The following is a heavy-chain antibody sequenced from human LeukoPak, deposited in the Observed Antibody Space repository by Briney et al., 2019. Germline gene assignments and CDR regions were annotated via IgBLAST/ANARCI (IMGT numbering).Heavy chain of an antibody. J-gene: IGHJ3*02. Sequence: PGGSLRLSCAASGFIFNKHAMSWVRQAPGKGLEWVSGLSGSGSSTDYADSVKGRFTISRDNSKNTLYLQMNNLRAEDTAMYYCAREMYSGMYNDAFDIWGQGTKVTVSS. CDR3: AREMYSGMYNDAFDI. CDR2: LSGSGSST. CDR1: GFIFNKHA. D-gene: IGHD1-26*01. V-gene: IGHV3-23*01.